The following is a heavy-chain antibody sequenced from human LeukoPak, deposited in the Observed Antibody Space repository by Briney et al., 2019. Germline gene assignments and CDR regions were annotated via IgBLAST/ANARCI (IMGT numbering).Heavy chain of an antibody. D-gene: IGHD3-10*01. J-gene: IGHJ5*02. CDR2: INHSGST. V-gene: IGHV4-34*01. CDR1: GGSFSGYY. CDR3: ARGPGSGSYYTAPVQMFPTRPWFDP. Sequence: SETLSLTCAVYGGSFSGYYWSWIRQPPGKGLEWIGEINHSGSTNYNPSLKSRVTISVDTSKNQFSLKLSSVTAADTAVYYCARGPGSGSYYTAPVQMFPTRPWFDPWGQGTLVTVFS.